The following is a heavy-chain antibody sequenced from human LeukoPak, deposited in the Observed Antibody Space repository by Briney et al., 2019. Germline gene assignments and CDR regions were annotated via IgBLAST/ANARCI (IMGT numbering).Heavy chain of an antibody. CDR3: ANHLTVTTQFDY. CDR2: ISSSSSYI. CDR1: GFTFSSYS. Sequence: GGSLRLSCAASGFTFSSYSMNWVRQAPGKGLEWVSSISSSSSYIYYADSVKGRFTISRDNAKNSLYLQMNSLRAEDTAVYYCANHLTVTTQFDYWGQGTLVTVSS. J-gene: IGHJ4*02. D-gene: IGHD4-17*01. V-gene: IGHV3-21*04.